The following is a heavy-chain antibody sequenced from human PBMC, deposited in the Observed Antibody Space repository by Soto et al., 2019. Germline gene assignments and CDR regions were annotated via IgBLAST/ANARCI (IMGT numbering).Heavy chain of an antibody. V-gene: IGHV1-69*12. D-gene: IGHD5-12*01. CDR1: GGTFSNYP. CDR2: IIPIFGTV. J-gene: IGHJ2*01. Sequence: QVQLVQSGAEVKKPGSSVKVSCKASGGTFSNYPISWVRQAPGQGLEWMGGIIPIFGTVNYAQKFQGRVTITADESTSTAYMELCTLRSEDTAVYYCACGNPRWLQLWYFDVWGRVTLVTVSS. CDR3: ACGNPRWLQLWYFDV.